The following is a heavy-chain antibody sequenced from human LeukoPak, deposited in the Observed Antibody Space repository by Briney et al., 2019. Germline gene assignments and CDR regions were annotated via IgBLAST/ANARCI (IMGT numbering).Heavy chain of an antibody. Sequence: GGSLRLSCAASGFTVSSNYMSWVRQAPGKGLEWVSVIYSGGSTYYADSVKGRFTISRDNSKKTLYLQMNSLRAEDTAVYYCARIPDYGDYVDAFDIWGQGTMVTVSS. CDR2: IYSGGST. CDR1: GFTVSSNY. V-gene: IGHV3-66*01. J-gene: IGHJ3*02. CDR3: ARIPDYGDYVDAFDI. D-gene: IGHD4-17*01.